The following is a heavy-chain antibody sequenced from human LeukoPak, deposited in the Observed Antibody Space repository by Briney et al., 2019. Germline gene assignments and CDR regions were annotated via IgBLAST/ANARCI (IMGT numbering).Heavy chain of an antibody. J-gene: IGHJ4*02. V-gene: IGHV4-4*02. CDR3: ARAQTYYYDSSGYWALDY. CDR2: IYHSGST. Sequence: PSETLSLTCAVSGGSISSSNWWSWVRQPPGKGLEWIGEIYHSGSTNYNPSLKSRVTISVDKSKNQFSLKLSSVTAADTAVYYCARAQTYYYDSSGYWALDYWGQGTLVTVSS. CDR1: GGSISSSNW. D-gene: IGHD3-22*01.